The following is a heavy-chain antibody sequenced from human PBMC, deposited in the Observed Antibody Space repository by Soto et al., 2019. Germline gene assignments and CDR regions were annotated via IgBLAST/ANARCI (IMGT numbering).Heavy chain of an antibody. Sequence: QMQLVQSGPEVKKPGTSVKVSCKASGFTFTNSAMQWVRQARGQRLEWIGWIVVGSGNTNYAQKFQERVTITRDMSTSTAYVELSSLRSEDTAVYYCAADRATPLYLPGHNWFDPWCQGTLVTVSS. CDR1: GFTFTNSA. CDR2: IVVGSGNT. D-gene: IGHD2-15*01. J-gene: IGHJ5*02. V-gene: IGHV1-58*02. CDR3: AADRATPLYLPGHNWFDP.